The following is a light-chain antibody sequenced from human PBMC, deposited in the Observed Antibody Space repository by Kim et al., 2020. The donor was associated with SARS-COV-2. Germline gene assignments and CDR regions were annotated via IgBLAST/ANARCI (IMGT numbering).Light chain of an antibody. J-gene: IGKJ4*01. CDR3: QQYGSSPLT. V-gene: IGKV3-20*01. Sequence: EIVLTQSPVTVSLSPGDRASLSCRASHSVSSSYLAWYQQKPGQAPRLLIYGASSRATGIPDRFSGSGSRTDFTLTISRLEPEDVAVYYCQQYGSSPLTFGGGTKVGI. CDR1: HSVSSSY. CDR2: GAS.